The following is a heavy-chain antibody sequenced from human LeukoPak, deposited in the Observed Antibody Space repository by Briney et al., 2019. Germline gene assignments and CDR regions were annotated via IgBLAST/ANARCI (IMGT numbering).Heavy chain of an antibody. D-gene: IGHD2-15*01. Sequence: SETLSLTCTVSGGSVSSGSYYWSWIRQPPGKGLEWIGYIYYSGSTNYNPSLKSRVTISVDTSKNQFSLKLSSVTAADTAVYYCARVLAGYYYGMDVWGQGTTVTVSS. CDR1: GGSVSSGSYY. CDR3: ARVLAGYYYGMDV. V-gene: IGHV4-61*01. CDR2: IYYSGST. J-gene: IGHJ6*02.